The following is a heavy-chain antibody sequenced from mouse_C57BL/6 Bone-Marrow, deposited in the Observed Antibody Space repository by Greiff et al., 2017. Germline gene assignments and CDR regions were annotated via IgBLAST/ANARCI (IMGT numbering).Heavy chain of an antibody. CDR3: ARDGSSRYWYFDV. CDR1: GFTFSDYY. V-gene: IGHV5-16*01. J-gene: IGHJ1*03. CDR2: INYDGSST. Sequence: EVKLMESEGGLVQPGSSMKLSCTASGFTFSDYYMAWVRQVPEKGLEWVANINYDGSSTYYLDSLKSRFIISRDNAKNILYLQMSSLKSEDTATXYCARDGSSRYWYFDVWGTGTTVTVSS. D-gene: IGHD1-1*01.